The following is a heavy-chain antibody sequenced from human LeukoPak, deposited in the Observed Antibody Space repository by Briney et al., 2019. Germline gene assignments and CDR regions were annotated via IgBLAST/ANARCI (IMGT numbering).Heavy chain of an antibody. D-gene: IGHD6-13*01. J-gene: IGHJ4*02. V-gene: IGHV4-39*07. CDR1: GGSISSSSYY. CDR3: ASPSIAAAGTTPFADY. CDR2: IYYSGST. Sequence: PSETLSLTCTVSGGSISSSSYYWGWIRQPPGKGLEWIGSIYYSGSTYYNPSLKSRVTISVDTSKNQFSLKLSSVTAADTAVYYCASPSIAAAGTTPFADYWGQGTLVTVSS.